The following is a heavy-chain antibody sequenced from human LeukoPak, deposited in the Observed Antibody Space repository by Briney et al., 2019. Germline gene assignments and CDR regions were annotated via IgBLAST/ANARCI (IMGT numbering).Heavy chain of an antibody. CDR3: ARETAMAFE. J-gene: IGHJ4*02. V-gene: IGHV4-59*01. CDR2: IYYSGST. Sequence: SETLSLTCTVSGGSISSYYWSWIRQPPGKGLEWIGYIYYSGSTNYNPSLKSRVTISVDTSKNQSSLKLSSVTAADTPVYYCARETAMAFEWGQGTLVTVSS. CDR1: GGSISSYY. D-gene: IGHD2-21*02.